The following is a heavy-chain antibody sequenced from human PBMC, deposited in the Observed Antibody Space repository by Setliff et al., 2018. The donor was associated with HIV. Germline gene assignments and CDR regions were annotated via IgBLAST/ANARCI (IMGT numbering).Heavy chain of an antibody. J-gene: IGHJ4*02. CDR1: GYSISRGYF. CDR2: VSHSGNT. Sequence: SETLSLTCAVSGYSISRGYFWVWVRQPPGKGLEWIGSVSHSGNTDYNISLKSRVTISIDNSNNHFSLKLRSVTAADTAVYYCVSQPESRWQIEYWGQGTPVTVSS. D-gene: IGHD3-10*01. CDR3: VSQPESRWQIEY. V-gene: IGHV4-38-2*01.